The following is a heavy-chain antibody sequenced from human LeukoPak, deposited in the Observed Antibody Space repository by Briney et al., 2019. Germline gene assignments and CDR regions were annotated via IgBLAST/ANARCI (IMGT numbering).Heavy chain of an antibody. CDR1: GFTVSSNY. D-gene: IGHD1-26*01. CDR3: ARGGSYLSAFDI. CDR2: IYSGGST. V-gene: IGHV3-53*01. Sequence: GGSLRLSWAPSGFTVSSNYMSWVRQAPGERLEWVSIIYSGGSTFYADSVKGRFTISRDNSKNKLYLQMNSLKAEARPVYYCARGGSYLSAFDIWGQGTMVTVSS. J-gene: IGHJ3*02.